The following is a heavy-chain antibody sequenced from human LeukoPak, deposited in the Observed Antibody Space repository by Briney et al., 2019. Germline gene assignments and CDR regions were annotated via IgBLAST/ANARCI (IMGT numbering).Heavy chain of an antibody. CDR3: ARRRSDSGSFYYYFDY. CDR2: IYYSGST. Sequence: SETLSLTCTVSGGSISSGGYYWSWIRQHPGKGLEWIGYIYYSGSTYYNPSLKSRVTISIDTSKNHFSLKLDSVTAADTAVYYCARRRSDSGSFYYYFDYWGQGILVTVSS. V-gene: IGHV4-31*03. D-gene: IGHD3-10*01. J-gene: IGHJ4*02. CDR1: GGSISSGGYY.